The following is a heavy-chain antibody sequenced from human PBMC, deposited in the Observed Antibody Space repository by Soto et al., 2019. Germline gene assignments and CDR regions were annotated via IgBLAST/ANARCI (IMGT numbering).Heavy chain of an antibody. Sequence: GGSLRLSCAASGFTFSSYSMNWVRQAPGKGLEWVSSISSSSSYIYYADSVRGRFTISRDNAKNSLYLQMNSLRAEDTAVYYCARVEYSSSSCFDYWGQGTLVTVSS. CDR2: ISSSSSYI. D-gene: IGHD6-6*01. CDR3: ARVEYSSSSCFDY. V-gene: IGHV3-21*01. CDR1: GFTFSSYS. J-gene: IGHJ4*02.